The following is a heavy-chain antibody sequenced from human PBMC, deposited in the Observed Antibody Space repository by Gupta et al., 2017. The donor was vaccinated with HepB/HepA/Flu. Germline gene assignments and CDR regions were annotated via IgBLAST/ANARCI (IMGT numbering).Heavy chain of an antibody. V-gene: IGHV3-7*01. CDR1: GFTFSNYW. CDR2: IKKDGSGK. J-gene: IGHJ4*02. Sequence: EVQLVESGGGLVQPGGSLRLSCAASGFTFSNYWMNWVRQAPGKGLEWVANIKKDGSGKNYVDSVEGRFTISRDNAKNSLYLQMNSLRAEDTAVYYCVTPYYWGQGTLVTVSS. CDR3: VTPYY.